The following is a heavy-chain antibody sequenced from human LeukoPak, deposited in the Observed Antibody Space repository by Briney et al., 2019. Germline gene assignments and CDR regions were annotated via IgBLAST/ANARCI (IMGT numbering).Heavy chain of an antibody. J-gene: IGHJ3*02. CDR3: ARVLGYCTNGVCYTERGAFDI. D-gene: IGHD2-8*01. CDR2: ISAYNGNT. Sequence: ASVKVSCKASGYTFTSYGISWVRQAPGQGLEWMGWISAYNGNTNYAQKLQGRVTMTTDTSTSTAYMELRSLRSDDTAVYYCARVLGYCTNGVCYTERGAFDIWGQGTMVTVSS. CDR1: GYTFTSYG. V-gene: IGHV1-18*01.